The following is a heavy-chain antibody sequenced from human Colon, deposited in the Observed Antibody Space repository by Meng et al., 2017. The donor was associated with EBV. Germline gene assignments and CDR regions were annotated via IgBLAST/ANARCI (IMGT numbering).Heavy chain of an antibody. J-gene: IGHJ5*02. CDR2: IYYSGNT. V-gene: IGHV4-30-4*01. CDR3: ARAEYYNWFDP. Sequence: QVQVQESGPGLVKPSQXLSLTCTVSGGSMSSGDYFWIWIRQPPGKGLEWIGYIYYSGNTYYNPSLKSRVTISIDTSKNQFSLKLSSVTAADTAVYYCARAEYYNWFDPWGQGTLVTVSS. CDR1: GGSMSSGDYF. D-gene: IGHD1-14*01.